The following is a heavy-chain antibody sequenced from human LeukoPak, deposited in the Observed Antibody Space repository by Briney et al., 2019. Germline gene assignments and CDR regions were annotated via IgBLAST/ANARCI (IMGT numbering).Heavy chain of an antibody. V-gene: IGHV1-46*01. D-gene: IGHD1-26*01. Sequence: GASVKVSCRASGYTFTSYYMHWVRQAPGQGLEWMGIINPSGGSTSYAQKFQGRVTMTRDTSTSTVYMELSSLRSEDTAVYYCARDLLVGAPVGYWGQGTLVTVSS. J-gene: IGHJ4*02. CDR2: INPSGGST. CDR1: GYTFTSYY. CDR3: ARDLLVGAPVGY.